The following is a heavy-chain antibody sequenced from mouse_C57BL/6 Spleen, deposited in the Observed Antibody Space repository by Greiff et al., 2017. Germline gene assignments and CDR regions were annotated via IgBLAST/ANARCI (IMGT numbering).Heavy chain of an antibody. CDR2: IDPSSGNT. CDR3: ARARDGSSDY. D-gene: IGHD1-1*01. J-gene: IGHJ2*01. V-gene: IGHV1-81*01. CDR1: GYTFTSYG. Sequence: VQLKQSGAELARPGASVKLSCKASGYTFTSYGISWVKQRTGQGLEWIGEIDPSSGNTYYNGKFKGKATLTADKSSSTAYMQLSSLTSEDSAVYFCARARDGSSDYWGQGTTLTVSS.